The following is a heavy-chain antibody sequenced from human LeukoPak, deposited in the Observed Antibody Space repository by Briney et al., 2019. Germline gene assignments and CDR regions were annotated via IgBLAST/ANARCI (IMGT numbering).Heavy chain of an antibody. V-gene: IGHV4-38-2*02. Sequence: SETLSLTCTVSGLSISSGHYWGWIRQPPGKGLEWIASIYHSGGRFETGSAHYSPSLKSRVTISVDTSKNQLSLMMTSVTAADTAVYYCARDNTPDHYYEVDWFDPWGQGTLVTVSS. CDR1: GLSISSGHY. D-gene: IGHD3-22*01. CDR2: IYHSGGRFETGSA. J-gene: IGHJ5*02. CDR3: ARDNTPDHYYEVDWFDP.